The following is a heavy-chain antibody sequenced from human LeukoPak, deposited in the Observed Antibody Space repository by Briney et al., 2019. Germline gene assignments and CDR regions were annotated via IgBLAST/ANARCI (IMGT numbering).Heavy chain of an antibody. J-gene: IGHJ4*02. CDR2: ISYDGSSK. V-gene: IGHV3-30-3*01. CDR1: GFNFSSYA. CDR3: ARGSPYYFDY. Sequence: GSLRLSCAASGFNFSSYAMHWVRQAPGQGLEWVAVISYDGSSKYYADSVKGRFTISRDNSKNTLYLQMNSLRAEDTAVYYCARGSPYYFDYWGQGTLVTVSS.